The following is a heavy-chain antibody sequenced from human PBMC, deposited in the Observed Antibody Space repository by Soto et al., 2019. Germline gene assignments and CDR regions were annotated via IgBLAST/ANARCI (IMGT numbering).Heavy chain of an antibody. J-gene: IGHJ5*02. Sequence: GESLKISCKGSGYSFTSYWISWVRQMPGKGLEWMGRIDPSDSYTNYSPSFQGHVTISADKSISTAYLQWSSLKASDTAMYYCARSAIYSTAFLDWFDPWGQGTLVTV. CDR3: ARSAIYSTAFLDWFDP. D-gene: IGHD4-4*01. CDR2: IDPSDSYT. V-gene: IGHV5-10-1*01. CDR1: GYSFTSYW.